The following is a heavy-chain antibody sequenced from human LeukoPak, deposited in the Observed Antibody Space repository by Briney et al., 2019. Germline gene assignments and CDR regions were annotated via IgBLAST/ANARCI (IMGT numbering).Heavy chain of an antibody. J-gene: IGHJ4*02. V-gene: IGHV4-39*01. CDR3: ARPTSKLGSFDY. CDR2: IYHSGST. D-gene: IGHD2/OR15-2a*01. Sequence: PSETLSLTCTVSGGSISSSNYYWGWIRQPPGKGLEWIGTIYHSGSTYYNPSLKSRISITVDTSKNQFSLKLRSVTAADTAVYYCARPTSKLGSFDYWGQGTLVTVSS. CDR1: GGSISSSNYY.